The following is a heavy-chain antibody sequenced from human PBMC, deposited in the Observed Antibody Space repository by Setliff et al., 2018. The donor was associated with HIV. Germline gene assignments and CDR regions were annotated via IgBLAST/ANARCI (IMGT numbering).Heavy chain of an antibody. V-gene: IGHV4-4*07. CDR1: GGPISGFY. CDR3: ARDEPKNTEAAPGY. CDR2: VYTSGSTSGST. Sequence: SETLSLTCTVSGGPISGFYWSWIRQPAGKGLEWIGHVYTSGSTSGSTNYNPSLKSRVTISVDTSKNQFSLKLSSVTAADTAVYYCARDEPKNTEAAPGYWGQGTLVTVSS. J-gene: IGHJ4*02. D-gene: IGHD6-6*01.